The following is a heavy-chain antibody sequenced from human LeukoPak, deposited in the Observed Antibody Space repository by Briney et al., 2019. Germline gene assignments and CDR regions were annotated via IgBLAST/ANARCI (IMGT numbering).Heavy chain of an antibody. CDR2: IYYSGST. Sequence: SETLSLTCTVSGGSISSSSYYWGWIRPPPGQGLEWFGSIYYSGSTYYNPSLKSRVTISVDTSKNQFSLKLSSVTAADTAVYYCARPDDSSGYYYWGQGTLVTVSS. CDR3: ARPDDSSGYYY. J-gene: IGHJ4*02. CDR1: GGSISSSSYY. D-gene: IGHD3-22*01. V-gene: IGHV4-39*01.